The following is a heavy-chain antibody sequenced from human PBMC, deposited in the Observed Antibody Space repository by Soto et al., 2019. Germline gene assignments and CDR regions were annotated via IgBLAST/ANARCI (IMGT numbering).Heavy chain of an antibody. J-gene: IGHJ6*02. CDR2: IWNDGTNK. D-gene: IGHD2-15*01. CDR1: GFTFTRNG. V-gene: IGHV3-33*01. Sequence: GGSLRLSCAASGFTFTRNGMHWVRQAPGKGLEWVAVIWNDGTNKYYADSVKGRFIISRDNSKNTLYLQMNSLRAEDTAVYYCERDRAQMVEGMDVWGQGTTVTVSS. CDR3: ERDRAQMVEGMDV.